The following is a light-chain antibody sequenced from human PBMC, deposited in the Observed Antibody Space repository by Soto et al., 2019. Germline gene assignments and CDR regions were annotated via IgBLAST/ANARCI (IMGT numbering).Light chain of an antibody. CDR3: QNYNSAPWT. CDR1: QGIRNY. V-gene: IGKV1-27*01. J-gene: IGKJ1*01. Sequence: DIQMTQSPSSLSASVGDRVTITCRASQGIRNYLAWYQQKPGKVPKVLIYAASTLQSGVPSRFSGSGFGTDFTLTISSLQPEDVATYYCQNYNSAPWTFGKGTKVEV. CDR2: AAS.